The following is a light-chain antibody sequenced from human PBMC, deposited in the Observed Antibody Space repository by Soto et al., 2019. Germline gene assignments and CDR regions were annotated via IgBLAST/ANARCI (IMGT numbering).Light chain of an antibody. V-gene: IGKV1-39*01. Sequence: DIQMTQFPSSLSASVGDRVTITCRASQSINTYLNWYQQKPGKAPNLLIYAASSLQSGVPSRFSGSGSGTDFTLTISSLQPEDFAVYYCQQHANWPLTFGGGTKVEIK. CDR3: QQHANWPLT. CDR1: QSINTY. J-gene: IGKJ4*01. CDR2: AAS.